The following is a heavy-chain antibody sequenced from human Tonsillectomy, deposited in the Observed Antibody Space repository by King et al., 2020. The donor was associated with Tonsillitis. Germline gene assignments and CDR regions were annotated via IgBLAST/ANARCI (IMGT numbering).Heavy chain of an antibody. J-gene: IGHJ4*02. CDR2: ISGSGSAI. CDR1: GFTFSSYE. Sequence: QLVQSGGGLVQPGGSLRLSCAASGFTFSSYEMNWVRQAPGKGLEWVSYISGSGSAIYYADSVKGRFSISRDNAKNSLFLQMNSLRAEDTAVYYCAKYYGSGTYLDYWGQGTLVTVSS. V-gene: IGHV3-48*03. CDR3: AKYYGSGTYLDY. D-gene: IGHD3-10*01.